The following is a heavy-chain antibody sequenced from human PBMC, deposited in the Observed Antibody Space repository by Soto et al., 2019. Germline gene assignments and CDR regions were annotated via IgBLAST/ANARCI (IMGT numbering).Heavy chain of an antibody. CDR1: GGSITNNNC. V-gene: IGHV4-4*02. D-gene: IGHD5-12*01. Sequence: SETLSLTCDVSGGSITNNNCWSLVRQPPGEGLEWIGEMHHIGSTNYNPSLKSRVTMSVDTSKNQFFLKLNSVTAADTAVYYCTKNSAYALDYWGQGTLVTVSS. CDR2: MHHIGST. CDR3: TKNSAYALDY. J-gene: IGHJ4*02.